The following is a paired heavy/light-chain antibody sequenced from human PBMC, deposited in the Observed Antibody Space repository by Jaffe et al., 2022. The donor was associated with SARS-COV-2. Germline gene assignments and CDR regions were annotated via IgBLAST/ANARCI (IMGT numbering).Light chain of an antibody. CDR1: QSVLYSSNNKNY. CDR2: WAS. J-gene: IGKJ2*01. Sequence: DIVMTQSPDSLAVSLGERATINCKSSQSVLYSSNNKNYLAWYQQKPGQPPKLLIYWASTRESGVPDRFSGSGSGTDFSLTISSLQAEDVAVYYCQQYYNTMYTFGPGTKLEIK. CDR3: QQYYNTMYT. V-gene: IGKV4-1*01.
Heavy chain of an antibody. CDR1: GLMFSTYA. CDR2: ISYGGTT. D-gene: IGHD3-3*02. V-gene: IGHV3-23*01. CDR3: AGAPLRLEGKSAFMNDFDC. Sequence: EVQLLESGGGFVQPGGSLRLSCAASGLMFSTYAMTWVRQAPGKGLEWVSSISYGGTTHYADSVKGRFTIFRDNSKNMVSLQMDSLRAEDTAVYYCAGAPLRLEGKSAFMNDFDCWGQGTLVTVSS. J-gene: IGHJ4*02.